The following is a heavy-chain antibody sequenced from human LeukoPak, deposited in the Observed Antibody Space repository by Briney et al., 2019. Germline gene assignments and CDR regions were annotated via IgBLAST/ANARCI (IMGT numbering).Heavy chain of an antibody. V-gene: IGHV1-24*01. CDR3: ATSPVIVATSYRVFDY. D-gene: IGHD5-12*01. J-gene: IGHJ4*02. Sequence: ASVKVSCKVSGYTLTELSMHWVRQAPGKGLEWMGGFDPEDGETIYAQKFQGRVTMTEDTSTDTAYMELSSLRSEDTAVYYCATSPVIVATSYRVFDYWGQGTLVTVSS. CDR1: GYTLTELS. CDR2: FDPEDGET.